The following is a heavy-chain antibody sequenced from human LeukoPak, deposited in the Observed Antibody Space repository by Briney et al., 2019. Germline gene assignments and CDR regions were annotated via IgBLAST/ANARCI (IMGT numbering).Heavy chain of an antibody. V-gene: IGHV3-23*01. D-gene: IGHD3-22*01. Sequence: PGGSLRLSCAASGFTFSSYAMSWVRQAPGKGREWVSAISGSVGSTYYADSVKGRFTISRDNSKNTLYLQMNSLRAEDTAVYYCAKGGPLSMTMIRGIDCDYWGQGTLVTVSS. J-gene: IGHJ4*02. CDR1: GFTFSSYA. CDR2: ISGSVGST. CDR3: AKGGPLSMTMIRGIDCDY.